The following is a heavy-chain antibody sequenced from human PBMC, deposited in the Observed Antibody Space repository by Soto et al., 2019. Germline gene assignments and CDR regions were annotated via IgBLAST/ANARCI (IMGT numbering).Heavy chain of an antibody. CDR2: IYYSGST. Sequence: SETLSLTCTVSGGSISSYYWSWIRQPPGKGLERIGYIYYSGSTNYNPSLKSRVTISVDTSKNQFSLKLSSVTAADTAVYYCARDSASKHKDAFDIWGQGTMVTVSS. CDR3: ARDSASKHKDAFDI. V-gene: IGHV4-59*01. J-gene: IGHJ3*02. D-gene: IGHD2-21*01. CDR1: GGSISSYY.